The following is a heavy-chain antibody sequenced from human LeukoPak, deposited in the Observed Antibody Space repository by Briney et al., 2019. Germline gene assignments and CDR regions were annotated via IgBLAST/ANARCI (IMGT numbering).Heavy chain of an antibody. CDR3: ARDQAARPLGY. J-gene: IGHJ4*02. D-gene: IGHD6-6*01. V-gene: IGHV3-7*01. CDR2: IKEDGSEK. Sequence: PGGSLRLSCAASGFTFSNYWMSWVRQAPGKGLEWVANIKEDGSEKYYVDSVKGRFTISRDNAKNLLYLQMYSLRAEDTAVYYCARDQAARPLGYWGQGTLVTVFS. CDR1: GFTFSNYW.